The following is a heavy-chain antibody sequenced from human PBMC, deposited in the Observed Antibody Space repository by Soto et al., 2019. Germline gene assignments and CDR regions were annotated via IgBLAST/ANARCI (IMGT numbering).Heavy chain of an antibody. CDR2: IYYSGVT. CDR3: ARIVVAANNYFDP. D-gene: IGHD2-15*01. Sequence: SETLSLTCTVSGGSVNSDSSYWSWIRQPPGKGLEWIGYIYYSGVTKYNPSLRGRATISLDTSKNQFPLRLNSVTAADTAVFYCARIVVAANNYFDPWGQGTLVTVSS. J-gene: IGHJ5*02. CDR1: GGSVNSDSSY. V-gene: IGHV4-61*01.